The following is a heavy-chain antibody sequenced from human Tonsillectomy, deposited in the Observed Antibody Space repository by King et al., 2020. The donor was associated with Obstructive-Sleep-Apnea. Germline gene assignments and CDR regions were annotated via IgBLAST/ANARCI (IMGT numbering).Heavy chain of an antibody. V-gene: IGHV4-59*01. CDR3: AGSGYDYYYYYGMDV. Sequence: VQLQESGPGLVKPSETLSLTCTVSGGSISSYYWSWIRQPPGKGLEWIGYIYYSGSTNYNPSLKSRVTISVDTSKNQFSLKLSSVIAADTAVYYCAGSGYDYYYYYGMDVWGQGTTVTVSS. J-gene: IGHJ6*02. D-gene: IGHD5-12*01. CDR1: GGSISSYY. CDR2: IYYSGST.